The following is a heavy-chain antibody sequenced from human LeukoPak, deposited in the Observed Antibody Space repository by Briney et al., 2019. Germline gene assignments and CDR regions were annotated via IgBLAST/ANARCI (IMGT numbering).Heavy chain of an antibody. CDR2: IWYDGSNK. CDR1: GFTFSSYG. Sequence: QPGGSLRLSCAASGFTFSSYGMHWVRQAPGKGLEWVAVIWYDGSNKYYADSVKGRFTISRDNSKNTLYLQMNSLRAEDTAVYYCAGYCSGGSCNAAGYWGQGTLVTVSS. V-gene: IGHV3-33*01. D-gene: IGHD2-15*01. CDR3: AGYCSGGSCNAAGY. J-gene: IGHJ4*02.